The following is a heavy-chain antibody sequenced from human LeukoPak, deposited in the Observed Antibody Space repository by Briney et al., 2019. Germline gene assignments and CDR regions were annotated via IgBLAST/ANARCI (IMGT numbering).Heavy chain of an antibody. Sequence: PVKVSCKASGGTFSSYAISWVRQAPGQGLEWMGGIIPIFGTTNYAQKFQDRVTITADKSTSTAYMELSSLRSEDTAVYYCARVVGLTGYSSSWYSGYYYYMDVWGKGTTVTVSS. CDR2: IIPIFGTT. CDR1: GGTFSSYA. D-gene: IGHD6-13*01. J-gene: IGHJ6*03. V-gene: IGHV1-69*06. CDR3: ARVVGLTGYSSSWYSGYYYYMDV.